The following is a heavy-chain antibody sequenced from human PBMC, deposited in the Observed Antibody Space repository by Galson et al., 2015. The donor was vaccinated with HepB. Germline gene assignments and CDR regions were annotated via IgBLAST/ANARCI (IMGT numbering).Heavy chain of an antibody. J-gene: IGHJ4*02. CDR3: ARDRGSGWVADY. Sequence: SLRLSCAASGFTFSSYAMHWVRQAPGKGLEWVAVISYDGSNKYYADSVKGRFTISRDNSKNTLYLQMNSLRAEDTAVYYCARDRGSGWVADYWGQGTLVTVSS. V-gene: IGHV3-30*04. CDR2: ISYDGSNK. D-gene: IGHD6-19*01. CDR1: GFTFSSYA.